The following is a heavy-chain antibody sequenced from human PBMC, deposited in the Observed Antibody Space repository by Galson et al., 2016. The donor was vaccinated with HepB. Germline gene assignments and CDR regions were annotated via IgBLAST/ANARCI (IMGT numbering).Heavy chain of an antibody. J-gene: IGHJ4*02. V-gene: IGHV3-48*02. Sequence: SLRLSCAASGFSFSRDTMTWVRPAPGKGREWISHIESRADSTTHYADSGQGRFFISRDNAKNTLYLEMNSLREEDTAIYYCVSFALGWNGRIWGQGTLVTVSS. CDR1: GFSFSRDT. CDR3: VSFALGWNGRI. CDR2: IESRADSTT. D-gene: IGHD1-1*01.